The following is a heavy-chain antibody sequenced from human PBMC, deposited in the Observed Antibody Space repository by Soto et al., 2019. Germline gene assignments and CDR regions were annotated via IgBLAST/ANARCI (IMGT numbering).Heavy chain of an antibody. CDR3: ARILPYGIDY. D-gene: IGHD3-10*01. Sequence: SETLSLTCTVSGDSISSSTYYWGWIRQPPGKGLEWIGCIYHTGTTYYNPSLKSRVTISVDTSKNQFSLKLSSVTAADTAVYYCARILPYGIDYWGQGTLVTVSS. V-gene: IGHV4-39*07. CDR1: GDSISSSTYY. CDR2: IYHTGTT. J-gene: IGHJ4*02.